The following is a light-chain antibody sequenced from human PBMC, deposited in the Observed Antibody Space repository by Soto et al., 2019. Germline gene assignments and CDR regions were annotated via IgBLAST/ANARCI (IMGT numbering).Light chain of an antibody. CDR3: QQLNSH. J-gene: IGKJ3*01. CDR1: QGISSY. CDR2: AAS. V-gene: IGKV1-9*01. Sequence: DIQITPSPSPLSASVVDRDTITCRASQGISSYLAWYQQKPGKAPKLLIYAASTLQSGVPSRFSGSGSGTDFTLTISSLQPEDFATYYCQQLNSHFGPGTKVDI.